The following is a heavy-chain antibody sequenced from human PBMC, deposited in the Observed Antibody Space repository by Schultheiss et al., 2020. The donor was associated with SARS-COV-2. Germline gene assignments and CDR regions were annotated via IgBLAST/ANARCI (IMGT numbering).Heavy chain of an antibody. D-gene: IGHD3-3*01. J-gene: IGHJ4*02. CDR2: ISSSGVTT. V-gene: IGHV3-9*01. CDR3: ARDPTPYYDFWSGNPDY. CDR1: GFTFDDYA. Sequence: SLKISCAASGFTFDDYAMHWVRQAPGKGLEWVSGISSSGVTTYYADSVKGRFTISRDNAKNSLYLQMNSLRAEDTAVYYCARDPTPYYDFWSGNPDYWGQGTLVTVSS.